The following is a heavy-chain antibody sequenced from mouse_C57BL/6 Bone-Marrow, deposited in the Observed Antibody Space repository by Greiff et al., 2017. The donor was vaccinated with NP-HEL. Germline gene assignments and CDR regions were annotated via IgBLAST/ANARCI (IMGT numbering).Heavy chain of an antibody. CDR1: GYTFTSYG. CDR3: ARELRPMDY. CDR2: IYPRSGNT. D-gene: IGHD3-2*02. J-gene: IGHJ4*01. V-gene: IGHV1-81*01. Sequence: VKLVESGAELARPGASVKLSCKASGYTFTSYGISWVKQRTGQGLEWIGEIYPRSGNTYYNEKFKGKATLTADKSSSTAYMELRSLTSEDSAVYFCARELRPMDYWGQGTSVTVSS.